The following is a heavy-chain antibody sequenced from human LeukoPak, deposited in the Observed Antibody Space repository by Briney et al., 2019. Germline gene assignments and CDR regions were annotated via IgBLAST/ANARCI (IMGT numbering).Heavy chain of an antibody. D-gene: IGHD6-6*01. CDR1: GFTFSSYG. CDR3: ARDLGGINRYSSSPAYYYYYGMDV. J-gene: IGHJ6*02. Sequence: PGRSLRLSCAASGFTFSSYGMHWVRQAPGKGLEWVAVISYDGSNKYYADSVKGRFTISRDNSKNTLYLQMNSLRAEDTAVYYCARDLGGINRYSSSPAYYYYYGMDVWGQGTTVTVSS. CDR2: ISYDGSNK. V-gene: IGHV3-30*03.